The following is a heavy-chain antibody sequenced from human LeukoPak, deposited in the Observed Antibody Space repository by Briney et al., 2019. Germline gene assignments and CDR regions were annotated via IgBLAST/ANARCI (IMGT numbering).Heavy chain of an antibody. CDR2: INPSGGST. CDR3: AREVGVDDDHYYYMDV. CDR1: GYTFTSYY. V-gene: IGHV1-46*01. J-gene: IGHJ6*03. Sequence: ASVKVSCKASGYTFTSYYMHWVRQAPGQGLEWMGIINPSGGSTSYAQKFQGRVTMTRDMSASTVYMELSSLRSEDTAVYYCAREVGVDDDHYYYMDVWGKGTTVTVSS. D-gene: IGHD3-10*01.